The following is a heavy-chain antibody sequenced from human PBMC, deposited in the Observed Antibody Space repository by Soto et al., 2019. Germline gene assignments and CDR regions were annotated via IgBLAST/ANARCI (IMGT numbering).Heavy chain of an antibody. J-gene: IGHJ4*02. CDR2: IYNSGTT. CDR3: ASGAPSRY. V-gene: IGHV4-59*08. CDR1: GGSFSNYY. Sequence: QMQLQESGPGLVKPSETLSLTCSVSGGSFSNYYWAWIRQAPGQGLEWIGSIYNSGTTNYNPSLKSRVIISIESSQSQFSLRLNSVTVADSAVYFCASGAPSRYWGQGILVAVSS. D-gene: IGHD4-17*01.